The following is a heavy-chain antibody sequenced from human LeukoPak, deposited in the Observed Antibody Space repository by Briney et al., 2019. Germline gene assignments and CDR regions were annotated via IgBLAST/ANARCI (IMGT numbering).Heavy chain of an antibody. J-gene: IGHJ6*03. D-gene: IGHD2-2*01. CDR2: IYTSGST. CDR1: GGSFSGYY. V-gene: IGHV4-4*07. Sequence: PSETLSLTCAVYGGSFSGYYWSWIRQPAGKGLEWIGRIYTSGSTNYNPSLKSRVTISVDTSKNQFSLKLSSVTAADTAVYYCARDRYCSSTSCRGYYMDVWGKGTTVTISS. CDR3: ARDRYCSSTSCRGYYMDV.